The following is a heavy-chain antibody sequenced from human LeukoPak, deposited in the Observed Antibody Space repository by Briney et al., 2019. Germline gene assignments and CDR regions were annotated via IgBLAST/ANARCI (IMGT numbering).Heavy chain of an antibody. CDR1: GYTFTSYF. CDR3: ARDAGAGEYYFDY. V-gene: IGHV1-46*01. Sequence: GSVKVSCKASGYTFTSYFMHWVRQAPGQGLEWMSIINPSGGSTFFAQTFQGRVTITRDTATSTVYLPMSSLRSEDTAVYYCARDAGAGEYYFDYWGQGNLVTVSS. CDR2: INPSGGST. D-gene: IGHD6-13*01. J-gene: IGHJ4*02.